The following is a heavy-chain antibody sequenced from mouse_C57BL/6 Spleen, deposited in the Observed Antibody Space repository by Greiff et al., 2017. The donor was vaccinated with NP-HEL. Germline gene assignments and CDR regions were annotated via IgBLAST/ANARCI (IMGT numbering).Heavy chain of an antibody. CDR2: ISSGSSTI. CDR3: ARRDDYDDAMDY. CDR1: GFTFSDYG. J-gene: IGHJ4*01. D-gene: IGHD2-4*01. V-gene: IGHV5-17*01. Sequence: EVQLQESGGGLVKPGGSLKLSCAASGFTFSDYGMHWVRQAPEKGLEWVAYISSGSSTIYYADTVKGRFTISRDNAKNTLFLQMTRLRSEDTAMYYCARRDDYDDAMDYWGQGTSVTVSS.